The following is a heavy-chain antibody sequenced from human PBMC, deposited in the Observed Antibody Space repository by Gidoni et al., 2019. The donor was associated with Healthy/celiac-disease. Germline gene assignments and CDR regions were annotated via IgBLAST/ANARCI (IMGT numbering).Heavy chain of an antibody. J-gene: IGHJ4*02. CDR3: ARTSSRGYSYGLDY. Sequence: QLQLQESGPGLVKPSETLSLTCTVAGGSISSSMYYWGWIRQPPGKGLEWIGSISYSGITYYNPSRKSRVTISVDTSKNQFSLKLSSVTAADTAVYYCARTSSRGYSYGLDYWGLGTLVTVSS. CDR2: ISYSGIT. D-gene: IGHD5-18*01. V-gene: IGHV4-39*01. CDR1: GGSISSSMYY.